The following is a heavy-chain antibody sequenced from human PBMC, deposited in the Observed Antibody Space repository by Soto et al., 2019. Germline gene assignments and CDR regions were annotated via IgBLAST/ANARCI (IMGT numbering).Heavy chain of an antibody. Sequence: ASVKVSCKASGYTFTSYGISWVRQAPGQGLEWMGWISAYNGNTNYAQKLQGRVTMTTDTPTSTAYMELRSLRSDDTAVYYCARGPGGYGDYLFVYWGQGTLVTVSS. J-gene: IGHJ4*02. V-gene: IGHV1-18*01. CDR2: ISAYNGNT. CDR3: ARGPGGYGDYLFVY. D-gene: IGHD4-17*01. CDR1: GYTFTSYG.